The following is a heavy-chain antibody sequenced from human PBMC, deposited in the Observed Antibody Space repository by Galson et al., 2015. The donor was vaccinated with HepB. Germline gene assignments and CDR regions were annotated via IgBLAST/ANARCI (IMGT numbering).Heavy chain of an antibody. Sequence: ETLSLTCTVSGDSISSFYWSWIRQPAGKGLEWIGRIYSSGSTHYNPSLKSRVTMSVDTSKKHFSLKLSSVTAADTAVYYCAREMTSREYQLLANWFDPWGQGTLVTVSS. CDR1: GDSISSFY. J-gene: IGHJ5*02. CDR2: IYSSGST. D-gene: IGHD2-2*01. V-gene: IGHV4-4*07. CDR3: AREMTSREYQLLANWFDP.